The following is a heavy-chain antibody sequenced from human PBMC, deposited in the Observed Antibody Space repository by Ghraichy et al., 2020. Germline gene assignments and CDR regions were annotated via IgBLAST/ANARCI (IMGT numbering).Heavy chain of an antibody. CDR3: ARDWVITFGGVIVYHYYYGIDV. D-gene: IGHD3-16*02. CDR1: GFTVSSNY. V-gene: IGHV3-66*01. J-gene: IGHJ6*02. CDR2: IYSGGST. Sequence: GGSLRLSCAVSGFTVSSNYMSWVRQAPGKGLEWVSVIYSGGSTYYADSVKGRFTISRDNSKNTLYLQMNSLRAEDTAVYYCARDWVITFGGVIVYHYYYGIDVWGQGTTVTVSS.